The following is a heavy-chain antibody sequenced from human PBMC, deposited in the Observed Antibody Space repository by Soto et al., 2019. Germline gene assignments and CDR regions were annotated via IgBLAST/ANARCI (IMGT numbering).Heavy chain of an antibody. J-gene: IGHJ3*01. Sequence: QITLKESGPTLVNPTQTLTLTCTFSGFSLTSYRVGVAWIRQPPGKALEWLAIIYWDDDRRYSPSLESRLAITKDPSKNQVVLTMTNLDPMDTATYYCAHIMITYGGVSALDAFDFWGQGTVVTVSS. V-gene: IGHV2-5*02. CDR2: IYWDDDR. CDR1: GFSLTSYRVG. D-gene: IGHD3-16*01. CDR3: AHIMITYGGVSALDAFDF.